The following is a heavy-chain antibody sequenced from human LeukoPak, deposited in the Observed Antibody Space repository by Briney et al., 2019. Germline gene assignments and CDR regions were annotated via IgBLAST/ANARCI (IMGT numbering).Heavy chain of an antibody. J-gene: IGHJ6*03. V-gene: IGHV4-59*01. CDR2: IYYSGST. CDR3: ARRTPHYYMDV. Sequence: SETLSLTCTVSGGSISSYYWSWIRQPPGKGLEWIGYIYYSGSTNYNPSLKSRVTISVDTSKNRFSLKLSSVTAADTAVYYCARRTPHYYMDVWGKGTTVTVSS. CDR1: GGSISSYY.